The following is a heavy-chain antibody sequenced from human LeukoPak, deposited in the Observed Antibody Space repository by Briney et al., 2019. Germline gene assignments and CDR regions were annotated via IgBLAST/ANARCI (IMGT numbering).Heavy chain of an antibody. CDR3: ASASKVLGYCSSTSCYSDYFDY. Sequence: SETLSLTCTVSGGSISSGGYYWSWIRQPPGKGLEWIGYIYHSGSTYYNPSLKSRVTISVDTSKNQFSLKLSSVTAADTAVYYCASASKVLGYCSSTSCYSDYFDYWGQGTLVTVSS. V-gene: IGHV4-30-2*05. CDR2: IYHSGST. CDR1: GGSISSGGYY. D-gene: IGHD2-2*01. J-gene: IGHJ4*02.